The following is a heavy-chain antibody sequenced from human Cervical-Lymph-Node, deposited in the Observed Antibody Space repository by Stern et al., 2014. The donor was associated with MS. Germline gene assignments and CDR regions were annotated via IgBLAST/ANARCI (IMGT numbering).Heavy chain of an antibody. J-gene: IGHJ4*02. CDR2: MNPNSGNT. D-gene: IGHD2-2*01. CDR1: GYTFTSYD. V-gene: IGHV1-8*01. CDR3: ARGGYCSSTSCYVSFDY. Sequence: QVQLVQSGAEVKKPGASVKVSCKASGYTFTSYDINWVRQATGQGLGWMGWMNPNSGNTGYAQKFQGRVTMTRNTSISTAYMELSSLRSEDTAVYYCARGGYCSSTSCYVSFDYWGQGTLVTVSS.